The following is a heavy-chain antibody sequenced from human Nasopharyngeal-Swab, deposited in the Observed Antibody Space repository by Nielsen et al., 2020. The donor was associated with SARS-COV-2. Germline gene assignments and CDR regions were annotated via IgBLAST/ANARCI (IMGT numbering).Heavy chain of an antibody. D-gene: IGHD4-17*01. V-gene: IGHV3-48*03. J-gene: IGHJ3*02. Sequence: GGSLRLSCAASGFTFSSYEMNWVRQAPGKGLEWVSYISSSGSSTYYADSVKGRFTISRDNAKNSLYLQMNSLRAEDTAVYYCARGYGVFGAEAFDIWGQGTMVTVSS. CDR2: ISSSGSST. CDR1: GFTFSSYE. CDR3: ARGYGVFGAEAFDI.